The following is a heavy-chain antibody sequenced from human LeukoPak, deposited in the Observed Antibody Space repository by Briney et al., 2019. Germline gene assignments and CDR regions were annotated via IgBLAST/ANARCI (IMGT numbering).Heavy chain of an antibody. D-gene: IGHD2-8*01. CDR2: ISYDGSNK. Sequence: PGRSLRLSCAASGFTFRSYGMHWVRPAPGKGLEWVAVISYDGSNKYYADSVKGRFTISRDNSKNTLYLQMNSLRAEDTAVYYCAKDAIMVYASYFDYWGQGTLVTVSS. CDR1: GFTFRSYG. CDR3: AKDAIMVYASYFDY. V-gene: IGHV3-30*18. J-gene: IGHJ4*02.